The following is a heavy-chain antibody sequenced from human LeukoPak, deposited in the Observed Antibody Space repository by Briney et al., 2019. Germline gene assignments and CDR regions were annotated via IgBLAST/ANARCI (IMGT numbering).Heavy chain of an antibody. Sequence: SETLSLTCTVSGYSISSAYYWGWIRQPPGTGLEWIGRIYHSGSTYDNASLKSRVTISADTSKNQFSLRLSSVTAADTAVYYCASVCSSTSCYRDYWGQGTLVTVSS. V-gene: IGHV4-38-2*02. CDR3: ASVCSSTSCYRDY. CDR2: IYHSGST. J-gene: IGHJ4*02. CDR1: GYSISSAYY. D-gene: IGHD2-2*01.